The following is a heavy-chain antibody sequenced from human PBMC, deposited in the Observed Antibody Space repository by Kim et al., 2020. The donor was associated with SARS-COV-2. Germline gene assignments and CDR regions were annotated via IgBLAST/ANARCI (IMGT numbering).Heavy chain of an antibody. D-gene: IGHD3-3*01. CDR1: GFTFSSYD. CDR3: ARGCGEWAFDI. J-gene: IGHJ3*02. CDR2: IGTAGDT. V-gene: IGHV3-13*01. Sequence: GGSLRLSCAASGFTFSSYDMHWVRQAPGKGLEWVSAIGTAGDTYYPGSVKGRFTISRENAKNSLYLQMNSLRAGDTAVYYCARGCGEWAFDIWGQGTMVTVSS.